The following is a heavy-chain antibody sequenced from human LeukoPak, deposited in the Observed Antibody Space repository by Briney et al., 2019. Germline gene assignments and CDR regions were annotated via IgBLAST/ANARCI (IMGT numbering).Heavy chain of an antibody. CDR2: IKQDGSEK. Sequence: GGSLRLSCAASGFTFSSYWMTWARQAPGKGLEWVANIKQDGSEKYYVDSVKGRFTISRDNAKNSVYLQMNSLRAEDTVVYYCARDTRWGGEDFGFWGQGTLVTVSS. J-gene: IGHJ4*02. CDR3: ARDTRWGGEDFGF. V-gene: IGHV3-7*04. D-gene: IGHD2-2*01. CDR1: GFTFSSYW.